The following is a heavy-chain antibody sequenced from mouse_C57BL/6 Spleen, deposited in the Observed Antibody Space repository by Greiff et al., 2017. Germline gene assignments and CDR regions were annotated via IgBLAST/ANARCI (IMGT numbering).Heavy chain of an antibody. CDR3: ARENDGSWFAY. V-gene: IGHV1-19*01. J-gene: IGHJ3*01. Sequence: VQLQQSGPVLVKPGASVKMSCKASGYTFTDYYMNWVKQSHGKSLEWIGVINPYNGGTSYNQKFKGKATLTVDKSSSTAYMELNSLTSEDSAVYYCARENDGSWFAYWGQGTLVTVSA. D-gene: IGHD2-3*01. CDR1: GYTFTDYY. CDR2: INPYNGGT.